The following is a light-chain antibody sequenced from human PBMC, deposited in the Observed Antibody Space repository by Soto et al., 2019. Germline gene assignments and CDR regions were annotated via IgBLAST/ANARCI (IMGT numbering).Light chain of an antibody. Sequence: QSVLTQPASVSGSPGQSITISCTGTSSDVGGYDHVYWYQQHPGKAPKLIIYDVTVRPSGISRRFSGSKSDNTASLAVSGLQPEDEADYYCSSYTNKDTLLFGGGTKVTVL. V-gene: IGLV2-14*03. CDR3: SSYTNKDTLL. CDR1: SSDVGGYDH. J-gene: IGLJ3*02. CDR2: DVT.